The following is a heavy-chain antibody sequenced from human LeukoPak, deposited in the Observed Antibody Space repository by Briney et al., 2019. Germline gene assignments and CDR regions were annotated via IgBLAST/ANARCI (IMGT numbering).Heavy chain of an antibody. Sequence: TGGSLRLSCTVSGFTFSRNWMSWVRQAQGQGQGRVANIAQDGSEKYYVDSVKGRLTISRDNAKNSVYLQMNSLRAEETAVDYFGVSPRREVFDIWGQETMVTVSS. CDR3: GVSPRREVFDI. V-gene: IGHV3-7*01. CDR1: GFTFSRNW. CDR2: IAQDGSEK. J-gene: IGHJ3*02.